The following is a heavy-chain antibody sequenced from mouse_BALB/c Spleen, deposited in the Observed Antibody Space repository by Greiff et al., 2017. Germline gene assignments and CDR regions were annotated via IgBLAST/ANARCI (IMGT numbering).Heavy chain of an antibody. CDR1: GFSLTSYG. D-gene: IGHD1-3*01. J-gene: IGHJ2*01. CDR3: ARNEGLKNYFDY. V-gene: IGHV2-2*02. CDR2: IWSGGST. Sequence: VKLVESGPGLVQPSQSLSITCTVSGFSLTSYGVHWVRQSPGKGLEWLGVIWSGGSTDYNAAFISRLSISKDNSKSQVFFKMNSLQANDTAIYYCARNEGLKNYFDYWGQGTTLTVSS.